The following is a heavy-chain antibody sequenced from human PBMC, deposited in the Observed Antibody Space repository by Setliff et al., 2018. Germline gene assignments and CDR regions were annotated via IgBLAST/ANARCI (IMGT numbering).Heavy chain of an antibody. CDR2: ISSDGRNE. CDR3: ARDANIVVVHNPYYFDF. Sequence: GGSLRLSCAASGFTFGPYTMHRVRQAPGKGLEWVAVISSDGRNENYADSVQGRFTISRDNSKNTLYLQMSSLRLEDTAVYYCARDANIVVVHNPYYFDFWGQGTLVTVSS. CDR1: GFTFGPYT. V-gene: IGHV3-30*04. D-gene: IGHD3-22*01. J-gene: IGHJ4*02.